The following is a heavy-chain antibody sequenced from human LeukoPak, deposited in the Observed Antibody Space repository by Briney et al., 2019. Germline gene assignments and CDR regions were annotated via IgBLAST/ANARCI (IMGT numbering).Heavy chain of an antibody. V-gene: IGHV4-59*08. CDR3: ARAGLGFDY. Sequence: SETLSLTCTVSGVSISPYYWSWIRQPPGKGLEWIGYIYYSGSTEYNPSLKSRVIMSVDTSKNQFSLKLSSVTAADTAVYYCARAGLGFDYWGQGTLVTVSS. D-gene: IGHD2-21*01. CDR2: IYYSGST. CDR1: GVSISPYY. J-gene: IGHJ4*02.